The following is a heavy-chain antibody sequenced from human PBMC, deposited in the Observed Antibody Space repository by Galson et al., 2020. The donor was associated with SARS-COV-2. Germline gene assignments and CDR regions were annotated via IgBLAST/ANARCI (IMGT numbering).Heavy chain of an antibody. CDR3: ARRGGRVTAQHFDR. D-gene: IGHD2-15*01. CDR2: IYYSGTT. Sequence: SEPLSLPCTVSGGPISTTTYFWGCIRQPPGKGLEWIGTIYYSGTTYYNPSLRSRVTISVDTSTNQFSLKLNSVTAADTAGYYCARRGGRVTAQHFDRWGRGTLVAVAS. V-gene: IGHV4-39*01. J-gene: IGHJ2*01. CDR1: GGPISTTTYF.